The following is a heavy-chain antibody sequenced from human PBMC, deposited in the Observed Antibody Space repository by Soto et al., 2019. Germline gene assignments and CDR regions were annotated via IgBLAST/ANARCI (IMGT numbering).Heavy chain of an antibody. CDR3: ARDWYSSSWYRGVAFDI. Sequence: GASVKVSCKASGGTFSSYTISWVRQAPGQGLEWMGRIIPILGIANYAQKFQGRVTITADKSTSTAYMELSSLRSEDTAVYYCARDWYSSSWYRGVAFDIWGQGTMVT. CDR2: IIPILGIA. J-gene: IGHJ3*02. CDR1: GGTFSSYT. V-gene: IGHV1-69*04. D-gene: IGHD6-13*01.